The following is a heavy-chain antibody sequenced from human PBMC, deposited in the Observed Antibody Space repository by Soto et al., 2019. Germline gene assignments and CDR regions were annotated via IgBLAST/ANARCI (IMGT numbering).Heavy chain of an antibody. J-gene: IGHJ5*02. V-gene: IGHV1-18*01. CDR2: ISAYNGNT. Sequence: QVQLVQSGAEVKKPGASVKVSCKASGYTFTSYGISWVRQAPGQGLEWMGWISAYNGNTNYAQKLQGRVTMTTHTSTSTAYMELRSLRSDDTAVYYCARDSVEAGWAAAGTSEFDPWGQGTLVTVSS. CDR3: ARDSVEAGWAAAGTSEFDP. CDR1: GYTFTSYG. D-gene: IGHD6-13*01.